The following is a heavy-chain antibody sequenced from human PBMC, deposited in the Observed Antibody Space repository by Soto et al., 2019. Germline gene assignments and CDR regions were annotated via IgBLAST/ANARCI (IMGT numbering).Heavy chain of an antibody. CDR1: YGSISVSNVF. CDR2: IDYSGTA. CDR3: ARWGNWKVADY. J-gene: IGHJ4*02. Sequence: PSETLSLTCTVSYGSISVSNVFWGWVRQPPGKGLEWIGNIDYSGTAYFNPSLGTRVTFPVDTSKNQFSLTLYSVTAEDTAVYYCARWGNWKVADYWGQGTLVTVSS. V-gene: IGHV4-39*01. D-gene: IGHD1-1*01.